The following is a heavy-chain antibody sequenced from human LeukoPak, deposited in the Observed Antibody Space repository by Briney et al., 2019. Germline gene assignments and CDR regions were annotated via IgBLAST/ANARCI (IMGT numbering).Heavy chain of an antibody. V-gene: IGHV3-20*01. CDR2: INWNGGST. CDR1: GFTFDDYG. D-gene: IGHD3-22*01. J-gene: IGHJ3*02. Sequence: PGGSLRLSCAASGFTFDDYGMSWVLQAPGKRLEWVSGINWNGGSTGYADSVKGRFTISRDNAKNSLYLQMNSLRAEDTALYHCARGYYYDSSGDAFDIWGQGTMVTVSS. CDR3: ARGYYYDSSGDAFDI.